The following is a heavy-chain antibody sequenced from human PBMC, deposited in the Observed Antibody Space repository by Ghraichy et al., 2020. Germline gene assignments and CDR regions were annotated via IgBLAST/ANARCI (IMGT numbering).Heavy chain of an antibody. J-gene: IGHJ4*02. V-gene: IGHV3-53*01. CDR2: IYSGGST. CDR1: GFAVTNSY. Sequence: LSLTCAASGFAVTNSYMSWVRQAPGKDLEWVSVIYSGGSTNYADSVKGRFTISRDISKNTLYLQMNSLRAEDTAVYYCARGTTGTSQAYWGQGTLVTVSS. D-gene: IGHD1-1*01. CDR3: ARGTTGTSQAY.